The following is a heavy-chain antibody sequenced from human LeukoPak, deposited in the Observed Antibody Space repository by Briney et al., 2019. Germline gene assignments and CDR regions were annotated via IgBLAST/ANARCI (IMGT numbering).Heavy chain of an antibody. CDR1: GGSISSYY. D-gene: IGHD5-18*01. CDR3: ARSLVDTAMVTPLGPDY. Sequence: SETLSLTCTVSGGSISSYYWSWIRQPPGKGLEWIGYIYYSGSTNYNPSLKSRVTISVDTSKIQFSLKLSSVTAADTAVYYCARSLVDTAMVTPLGPDYWGQGTLVTVSS. V-gene: IGHV4-59*01. CDR2: IYYSGST. J-gene: IGHJ4*02.